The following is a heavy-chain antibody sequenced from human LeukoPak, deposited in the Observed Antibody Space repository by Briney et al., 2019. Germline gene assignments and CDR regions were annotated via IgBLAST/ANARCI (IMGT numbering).Heavy chain of an antibody. Sequence: ASVKVSCKASGYTFTGYYMHWVRQAPGQGLEWMGWINPNSGGTNYAQKFQGRVTMTRDTSISTAYMELSRLRSDDTAVYYCARVWYVVRGVIGYYYYGMDVWGQGTTVTVSS. CDR2: INPNSGGT. D-gene: IGHD3-10*01. J-gene: IGHJ6*02. V-gene: IGHV1-2*02. CDR1: GYTFTGYY. CDR3: ARVWYVVRGVIGYYYYGMDV.